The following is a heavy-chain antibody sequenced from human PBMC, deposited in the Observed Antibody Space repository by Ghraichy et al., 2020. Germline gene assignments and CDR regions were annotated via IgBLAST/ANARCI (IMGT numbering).Heavy chain of an antibody. CDR2: ISSSSSYI. D-gene: IGHD1-26*01. V-gene: IGHV3-21*01. Sequence: GGSLRLSCAASGFTFSSYSMNWVRQAPGKGLEWVSSISSSSSYIYYADSVKGRFTISRDNAKNSLYLQMNSLRAEDTAVYYCARGSERELLLLLGIYWGQGTLVTVSS. CDR1: GFTFSSYS. J-gene: IGHJ4*02. CDR3: ARGSERELLLLLGIY.